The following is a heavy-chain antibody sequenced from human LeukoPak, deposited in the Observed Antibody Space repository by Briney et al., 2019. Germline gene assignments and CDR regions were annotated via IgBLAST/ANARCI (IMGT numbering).Heavy chain of an antibody. CDR1: GFTFSTHG. V-gene: IGHV3-23*01. CDR3: ARETYCSGGSCYKGNAFDI. CDR2: ITGSGGST. J-gene: IGHJ3*02. Sequence: QPGGTLRLSCAASGFTFSTHGMNWVRQGPGKGLEWVSGITGSGGSTYYADSVKGRFTVSRDNAKNSLYLQMNSLRADDTAVYYCARETYCSGGSCYKGNAFDIWGQGTMVTVSS. D-gene: IGHD2-15*01.